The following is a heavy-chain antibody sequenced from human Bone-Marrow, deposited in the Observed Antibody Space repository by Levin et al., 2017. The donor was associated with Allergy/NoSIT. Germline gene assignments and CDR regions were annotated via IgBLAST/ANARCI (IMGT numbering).Heavy chain of an antibody. D-gene: IGHD6-19*01. CDR3: ARVVWAVAGTQLDY. Sequence: SQTLSLTCTVSGGSISSSSYYWGWIRQPPGKGLEWIGSIYYSGSTYYNPSLKSRVTISVDTSKNQFSLKLSSVTAADTAVYYCARVVWAVAGTQLDYWGQGTLVTVSS. V-gene: IGHV4-39*07. CDR1: GGSISSSSYY. J-gene: IGHJ4*02. CDR2: IYYSGST.